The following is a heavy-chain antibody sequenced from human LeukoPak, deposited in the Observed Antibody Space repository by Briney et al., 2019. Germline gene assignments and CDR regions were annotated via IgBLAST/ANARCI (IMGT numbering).Heavy chain of an antibody. CDR2: IYYSGST. CDR3: TAGRGDGYCYYGMDV. J-gene: IGHJ6*02. D-gene: IGHD3-10*01. CDR1: GGSISSYY. V-gene: IGHV4-59*08. Sequence: SETLSLTCTVSGGSISSYYWSWIRQPPGKGLEWIAYIYYSGSTNYNPSLKSRVTISVDTSKNQFSLKLSSVTAADTAVYYCTAGRGDGYCYYGMDVWGQGTTVTVSS.